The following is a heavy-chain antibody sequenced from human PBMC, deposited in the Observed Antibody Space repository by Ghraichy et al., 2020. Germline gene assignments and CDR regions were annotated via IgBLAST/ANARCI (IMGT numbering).Heavy chain of an antibody. D-gene: IGHD1-14*01. CDR2: INHSGST. J-gene: IGHJ4*02. Sequence: ESLNISCAVYGGSFSGYYWSWIRQPPGKGLEWIGEINHSGSTNYNPSLKSRVTISVDTSKNQFSLKLSSVTAADTAVYYCARGGTLLSLNYFDYWGQGTLVTVSS. CDR3: ARGGTLLSLNYFDY. V-gene: IGHV4-34*01. CDR1: GGSFSGYY.